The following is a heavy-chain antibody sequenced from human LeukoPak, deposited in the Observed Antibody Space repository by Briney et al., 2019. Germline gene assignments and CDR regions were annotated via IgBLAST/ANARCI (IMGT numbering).Heavy chain of an antibody. CDR1: GFTFDDYA. V-gene: IGHV3-20*04. CDR3: ARVAVGATFDF. J-gene: IGHJ4*02. CDR2: INGNGDSA. D-gene: IGHD1-26*01. Sequence: GGSLRLSCAASGFTFDDYAMNWVRQAPGEGLDWVSGINGNGDSAGYAVSVKGRFTISRDNAKNSLHLQMNSLRDEDTALYYCARVAVGATFDFWGQGTLVTVSS.